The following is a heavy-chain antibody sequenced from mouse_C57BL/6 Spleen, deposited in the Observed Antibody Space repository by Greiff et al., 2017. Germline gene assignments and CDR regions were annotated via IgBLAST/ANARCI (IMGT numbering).Heavy chain of an antibody. Sequence: EVQLKESGGGLVKPGGSLKLSCAASGFTFSSYAMSWVRQTPEKRLEWVATISDGGSYTYYPDNVKGRFTISRDNAKNNLYLQMSHLKSEDTAMYYCARVTYFDYWGQGTTLTVSS. CDR1: GFTFSSYA. J-gene: IGHJ2*01. V-gene: IGHV5-4*01. CDR2: ISDGGSYT. CDR3: ARVTYFDY.